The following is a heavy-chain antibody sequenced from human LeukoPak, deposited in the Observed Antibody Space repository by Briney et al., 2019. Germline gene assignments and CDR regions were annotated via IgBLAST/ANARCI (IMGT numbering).Heavy chain of an antibody. D-gene: IGHD2-2*01. CDR2: ISYDGSNK. V-gene: IGHV3-30*18. CDR1: GFTFSSYG. Sequence: GGSLRLSCAASGFTFSSYGMHWVRQAPGKGLEWAALISYDGSNKYYADSVKGRFTISRDNSKNTLYLQMNSLRAEDTAVYYCAKDRGGCSSTSCYYFDYWGQGTLVTVSS. CDR3: AKDRGGCSSTSCYYFDY. J-gene: IGHJ4*02.